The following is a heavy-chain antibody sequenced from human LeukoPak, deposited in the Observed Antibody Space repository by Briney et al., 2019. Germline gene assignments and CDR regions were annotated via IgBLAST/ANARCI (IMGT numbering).Heavy chain of an antibody. V-gene: IGHV4-59*01. CDR3: ARDISLRIMIVGDDDAFDI. CDR2: IYYSGST. J-gene: IGHJ3*02. CDR1: GGSISSYY. Sequence: SETLSLTCTVSGGSISSYYWSWIRQPPGKGLEWIGYIYYSGSTNYNPSLKSRVTISVDTSKNQFSLKLSSVTAADTAVYYCARDISLRIMIVGDDDAFDIWGQGTMVTVSS. D-gene: IGHD3-22*01.